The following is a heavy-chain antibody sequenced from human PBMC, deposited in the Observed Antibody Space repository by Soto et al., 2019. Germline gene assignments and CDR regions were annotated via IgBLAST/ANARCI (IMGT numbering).Heavy chain of an antibody. J-gene: IGHJ4*02. CDR3: TTAFEY. Sequence: EVQLVESGGGSVQPGGSLRLSGQASGFTLSPFGMSWSRQAPGKGLVWVSRINNDGVGTSYADFAKGRFTISRDDAKNTLYLQMNSLRAEDTALYYCTTAFEYWGRGTLVTVSS. V-gene: IGHV3-74*01. CDR1: GFTLSPFG. CDR2: INNDGVGT.